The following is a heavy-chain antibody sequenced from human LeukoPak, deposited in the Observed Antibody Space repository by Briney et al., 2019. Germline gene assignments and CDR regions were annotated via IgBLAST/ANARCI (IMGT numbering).Heavy chain of an antibody. V-gene: IGHV3-48*02. Sequence: GGSLRLSCAASGFTFGNYGLNWVRQAPGKGLEWVSHISSSGSAKYYADSVKGRFTISRDNAKNSLYLQMNSLRDEDTAVFYCASGSGHWGQGTLVTVSS. J-gene: IGHJ4*02. CDR2: ISSSGSAK. CDR1: GFTFGNYG. CDR3: ASGSGH. D-gene: IGHD2-2*03.